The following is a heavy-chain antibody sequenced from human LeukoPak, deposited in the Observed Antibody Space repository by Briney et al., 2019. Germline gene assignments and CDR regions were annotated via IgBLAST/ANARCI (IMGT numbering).Heavy chain of an antibody. J-gene: IGHJ5*02. D-gene: IGHD3-10*01. CDR1: GAFIDSNNW. CDR2: IFHSGST. V-gene: IGHV4-4*02. Sequence: SETLSLTCAVSGAFIDSNNWWSWVRQTPGKGLEWIAEIFHSGSTNYNPSLKSRVTISLDESKNQFFLKLSSVTAADTAVYYCARDEVLWFGEGKNWFDPWGQGTLVTVSS. CDR3: ARDEVLWFGEGKNWFDP.